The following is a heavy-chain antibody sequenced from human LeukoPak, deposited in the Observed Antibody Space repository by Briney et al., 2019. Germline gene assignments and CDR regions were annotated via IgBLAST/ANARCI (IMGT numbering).Heavy chain of an antibody. D-gene: IGHD6-19*01. CDR2: ISAYNGNT. V-gene: IGHV1-18*04. CDR3: ARDSIAVAGTDIDY. Sequence: ASVKVSCKASGYTFTGYYMHWVRQAPGQGLEWMGWISAYNGNTNYAQKLQGRVTMTTDTSTSTAYMELRSLRSDDTAVYYCARDSIAVAGTDIDYWGQGTLVTVSS. CDR1: GYTFTGYY. J-gene: IGHJ4*02.